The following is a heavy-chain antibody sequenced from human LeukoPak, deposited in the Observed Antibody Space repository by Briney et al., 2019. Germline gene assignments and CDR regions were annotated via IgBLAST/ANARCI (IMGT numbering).Heavy chain of an antibody. Sequence: GRSLRLSCAASGFTFDDYATHWVRQAPGKGLEWVSGISWNSGSIGYADSVKGRFTISRDNAKNSLYLQMNSLRAEDTALYYCAKAVSGYDTKIDYWGQGTLVTVSS. V-gene: IGHV3-9*01. CDR2: ISWNSGSI. CDR3: AKAVSGYDTKIDY. CDR1: GFTFDDYA. J-gene: IGHJ4*02. D-gene: IGHD5-12*01.